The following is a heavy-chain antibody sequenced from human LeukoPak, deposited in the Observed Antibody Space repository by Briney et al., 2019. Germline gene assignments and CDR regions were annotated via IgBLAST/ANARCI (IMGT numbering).Heavy chain of an antibody. CDR1: GYTFTGYY. V-gene: IGHV1-2*02. Sequence: ASVKVSCKASGYTFTGYYMHWVRQAPGQGLEWMGWINPLSGGTHYAQIFQGRVTMTRDTSISTAYMELSSLRSDDTAVYYCARVKVQLGDWGQGTLVTVSS. CDR3: ARVKVQLGD. D-gene: IGHD1-1*01. CDR2: INPLSGGT. J-gene: IGHJ4*02.